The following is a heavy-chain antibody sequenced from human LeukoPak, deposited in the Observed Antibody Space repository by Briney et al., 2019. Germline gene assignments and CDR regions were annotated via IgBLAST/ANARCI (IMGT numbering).Heavy chain of an antibody. V-gene: IGHV4-61*02. Sequence: SQTLSLTCTVSGDSISSGGYYWSWIRQPAGKGLEWIGRTFTNGSTNYKPSLKSRVTISVDTSKKQSSLKLSSVTAADTAVYFCARTPSGDYYTTFDYWGQGTLVTVSS. CDR2: TFTNGST. CDR1: GDSISSGGYY. J-gene: IGHJ4*02. D-gene: IGHD3-10*01. CDR3: ARTPSGDYYTTFDY.